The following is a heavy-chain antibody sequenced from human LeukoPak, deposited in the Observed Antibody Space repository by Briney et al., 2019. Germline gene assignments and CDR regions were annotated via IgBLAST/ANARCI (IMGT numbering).Heavy chain of an antibody. V-gene: IGHV4-34*01. Sequence: SETLSLTCAVYGGSFSGYYWSWIRQPPGKGLEWIGEINHSGSTNYNPSLKSRVTISVDTSKNQFSLKLSSVTAADTAVYYRASSGGDDSSSVVDYWGQGTLVTVSS. CDR1: GGSFSGYY. CDR3: ASSGGDDSSSVVDY. D-gene: IGHD6-6*01. CDR2: INHSGST. J-gene: IGHJ4*02.